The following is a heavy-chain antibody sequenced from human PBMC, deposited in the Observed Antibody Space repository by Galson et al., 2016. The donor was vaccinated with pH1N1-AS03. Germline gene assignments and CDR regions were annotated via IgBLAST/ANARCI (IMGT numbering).Heavy chain of an antibody. CDR1: GGTFSSYI. D-gene: IGHD4-17*01. CDR2: IIPSFGGA. Sequence: QSGAEVKKPGEPLKISCKASGGTFSSYIITWVRQAPGQGLEWMGGIIPSFGGATYAQKFQGRVTITADASTTTAYMELSSLRSDDTAVFYCAIKGGYSDAVESWGQGTQVTVSS. V-gene: IGHV1-69*01. J-gene: IGHJ4*02. CDR3: AIKGGYSDAVES.